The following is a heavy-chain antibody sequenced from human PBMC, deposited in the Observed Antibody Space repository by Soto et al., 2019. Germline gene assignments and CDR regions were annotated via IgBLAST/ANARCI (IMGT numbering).Heavy chain of an antibody. D-gene: IGHD3-22*01. V-gene: IGHV2-5*02. CDR2: NFWDDEK. CDR3: THPDPYDRSGYRAFDI. J-gene: IGHJ3*02. Sequence: HITLKESGPTLVKPTQTLTLTCTFSGFSHTTSGVGVGWIRQPPGKALEWLAINFWDDEKRYSPSLKSRLTTAKDTSNNHVVLPMTDMAAVDTGAYYVTHPDPYDRSGYRAFDIWGQGTMVIVSS. CDR1: GFSHTTSGVG.